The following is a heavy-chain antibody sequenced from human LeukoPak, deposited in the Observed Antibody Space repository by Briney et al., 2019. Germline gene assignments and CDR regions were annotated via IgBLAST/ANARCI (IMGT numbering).Heavy chain of an antibody. CDR2: IIPIFGTA. Sequence: SVNVSCKASGGTFSSYAISWVRQAPGQGLEWMGGIIPIFGTANYAQKFQGRVTITADESTSTAYMELSSLRSEDTAVYYCAREGDDFWSGTRFDYWGQGTLVTVSS. V-gene: IGHV1-69*13. D-gene: IGHD3-3*01. CDR3: AREGDDFWSGTRFDY. CDR1: GGTFSSYA. J-gene: IGHJ4*02.